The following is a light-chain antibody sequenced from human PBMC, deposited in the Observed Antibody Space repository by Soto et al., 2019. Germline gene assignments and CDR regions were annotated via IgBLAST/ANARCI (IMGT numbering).Light chain of an antibody. V-gene: IGKV1-33*01. Sequence: DIQLTQSPSSLSASVGDRVTITCQARQDIVNYLNWYQQKPGKAPKLLIYDASKLESGVPSRFSGSGFGTDFTFTISSLQSEDIETYYCQRYDNLPITFGPGTKVEI. CDR1: QDIVNY. J-gene: IGKJ3*01. CDR2: DAS. CDR3: QRYDNLPIT.